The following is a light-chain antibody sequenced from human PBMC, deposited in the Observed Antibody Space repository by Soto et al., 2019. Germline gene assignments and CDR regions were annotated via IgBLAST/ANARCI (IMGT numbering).Light chain of an antibody. V-gene: IGLV2-8*01. CDR2: EVS. CDR1: SSDVGGYNY. CDR3: SSYAGSNNLV. J-gene: IGLJ3*02. Sequence: QSVLTQPPSASGSPGQSVTISCTGTSSDVGGYNYVSWYQQHPGKAPKLMIYEVSKRPSGVADRFSGSKSGNTASLTVSGLHAEDEADYYCSSYAGSNNLVFGGGTKLTVL.